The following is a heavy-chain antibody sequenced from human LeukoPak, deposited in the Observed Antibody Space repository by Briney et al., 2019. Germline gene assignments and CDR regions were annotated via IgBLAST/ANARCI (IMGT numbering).Heavy chain of an antibody. CDR2: IYDSGST. Sequence: PSETLSLTCTVSGGSINSYYWSWIRQPPGKGLEWIGNIYDSGSTNYNPSLKSRVTISVDTSKNQFSLKLSSVTAADTAVYYCARYRAYSSSYLDYWGQGTLVTVSS. CDR3: ARYRAYSSSYLDY. CDR1: GGSINSYY. V-gene: IGHV4-59*01. J-gene: IGHJ4*02. D-gene: IGHD6-6*01.